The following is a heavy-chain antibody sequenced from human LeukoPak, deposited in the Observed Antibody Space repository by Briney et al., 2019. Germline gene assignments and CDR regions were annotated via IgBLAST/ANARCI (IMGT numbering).Heavy chain of an antibody. Sequence: GGSLRLSCAASGFTFSSYGMHWARQAPGKGLEWVAFIRYDGSNKYYADSVKGRFTISRDNSKNTLYLQMNSLRAEDTAVYYCAKDVGLRLGELTLYYFDYWGQGTLVTVSS. J-gene: IGHJ4*02. CDR1: GFTFSSYG. V-gene: IGHV3-30*02. CDR2: IRYDGSNK. D-gene: IGHD3-16*01. CDR3: AKDVGLRLGELTLYYFDY.